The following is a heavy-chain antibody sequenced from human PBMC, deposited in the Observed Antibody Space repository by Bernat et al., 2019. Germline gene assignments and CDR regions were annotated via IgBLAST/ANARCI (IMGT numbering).Heavy chain of an antibody. CDR1: GFTFRNYW. CDR2: LNSDGITT. D-gene: IGHD2-2*01. J-gene: IGHJ4*02. V-gene: IGHV3-74*01. Sequence: EVQLVESGGGVVQPGGSLRLSCATSGFTFRNYWMHWVRQAPGKGLVWVARLNSDGITTRYAKSVKGRFTISRDNAKNTLYLQMNSLRPADTAVYYCASLCYRPTSGYDFWGRGTRVTVSA. CDR3: ASLCYRPTSGYDF.